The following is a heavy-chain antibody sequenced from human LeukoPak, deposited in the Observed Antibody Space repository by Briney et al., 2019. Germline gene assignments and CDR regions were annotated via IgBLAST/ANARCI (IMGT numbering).Heavy chain of an antibody. CDR1: GFTFSSYA. Sequence: GGSLRLSCAASGFTFSSYALSWVRQAPGKGLEWVSGISDSGGSTHYADSVKGRFTVSRDNSKNTLYLQINSLRVEDTAVYYCARETPRRGETRDGYRWGQGTVVTVSS. D-gene: IGHD5-24*01. CDR3: ARETPRRGETRDGYR. J-gene: IGHJ4*02. CDR2: ISDSGGST. V-gene: IGHV3-23*01.